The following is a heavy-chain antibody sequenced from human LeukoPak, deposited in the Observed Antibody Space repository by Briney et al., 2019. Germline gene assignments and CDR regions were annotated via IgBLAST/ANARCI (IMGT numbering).Heavy chain of an antibody. CDR1: GYTFTGHY. Sequence: ASVKVSCKASGYTFTGHYMHWVRQAPGQGLEWMGIINPSGGSTSYAQKFQGRVTMTRDMSTSTVYMELSSLRSEDTAVYYCARDRPDSGSYGYWGQGTLVTVSS. J-gene: IGHJ4*02. CDR2: INPSGGST. V-gene: IGHV1-46*01. CDR3: ARDRPDSGSYGY. D-gene: IGHD1-26*01.